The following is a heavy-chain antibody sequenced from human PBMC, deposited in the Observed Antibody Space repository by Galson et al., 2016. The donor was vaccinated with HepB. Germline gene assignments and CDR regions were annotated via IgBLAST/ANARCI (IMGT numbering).Heavy chain of an antibody. D-gene: IGHD6-19*01. CDR3: VRGTSDWPGVDY. CDR1: GFTFSSYW. V-gene: IGHV3-74*01. CDR2: ITPDGIKT. Sequence: SLRLSCAASGFTFSSYWMHWVRQVPGMGLVWVSRITPDGIKTDYADSVKGRFTISRDNAKNTLYLQMHSLTVEDAAVYYCVRGTSDWPGVDYWGQGTLVTVSS. J-gene: IGHJ4*02.